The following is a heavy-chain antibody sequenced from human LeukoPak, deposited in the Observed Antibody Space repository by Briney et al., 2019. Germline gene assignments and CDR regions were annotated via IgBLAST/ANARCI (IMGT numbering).Heavy chain of an antibody. J-gene: IGHJ3*02. CDR2: IYHSGNT. V-gene: IGHV4-38-2*02. D-gene: IGHD3-22*01. CDR3: ARVDYDSSGSDTFDI. CDR1: GYSISSGYY. Sequence: PSETLSLTCTVSGYSISSGYYWGWIRQPPGKGLEWIGSIYHSGNTYYNPSLKSRVTISVDTSKNQFSLKLSSVTAADTAVYYCARVDYDSSGSDTFDIWGRGTMVTVSS.